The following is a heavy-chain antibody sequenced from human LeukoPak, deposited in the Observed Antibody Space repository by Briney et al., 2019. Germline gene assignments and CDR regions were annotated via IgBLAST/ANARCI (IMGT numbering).Heavy chain of an antibody. CDR1: GGSVSSGSYY. J-gene: IGHJ4*02. D-gene: IGHD6-19*01. Sequence: SSETLSLTCTVSGGSVSSGSYYWSWIRQPPGKGLEWIGYIHYSGSTNYNPSLKSRVTISVDTSKNQFSLKLSSVTAADTAVYYCARKRYSSGWGSYYFDYWGQGTLVTVSS. V-gene: IGHV4-61*01. CDR2: IHYSGST. CDR3: ARKRYSSGWGSYYFDY.